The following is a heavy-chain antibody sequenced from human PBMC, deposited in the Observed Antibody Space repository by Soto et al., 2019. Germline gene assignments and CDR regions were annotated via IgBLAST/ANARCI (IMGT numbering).Heavy chain of an antibody. V-gene: IGHV4-34*01. D-gene: IGHD3-10*01. J-gene: IGHJ6*03. CDR3: ARGRYSYGSYGSGSYMYYYYYMDV. CDR1: GGYFSGYY. Sequence: SETLSLTCAVYGGYFSGYYWSWIRQPPGKGLEWLGEINHSGSTNYNPSLKSRVTISVDTSKNQFSLKLSSVTAADTAVYYCARGRYSYGSYGSGSYMYYYYYMDVWGKRTTVTVSS. CDR2: INHSGST.